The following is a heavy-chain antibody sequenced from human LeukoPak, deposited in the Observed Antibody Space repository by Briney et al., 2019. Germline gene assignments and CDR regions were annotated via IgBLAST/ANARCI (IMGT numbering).Heavy chain of an antibody. CDR1: GYTFTTSY. D-gene: IGHD3-10*01. V-gene: IGHV1-46*01. J-gene: IGHJ4*01. Sequence: GASVNVSCKASGYTFTTSYIHWVRQAPGQGLEWMGIINPSGGTTSCAQKFQGRVTMTRDTSTGTVFMGLSSLRSEDTAVYYCARGLPRITMVRGVMAYWGPGTPVNVSS. CDR3: ARGLPRITMVRGVMAY. CDR2: INPSGGTT.